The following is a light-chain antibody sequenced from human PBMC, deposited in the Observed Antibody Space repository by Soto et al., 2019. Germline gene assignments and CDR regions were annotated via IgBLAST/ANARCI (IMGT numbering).Light chain of an antibody. V-gene: IGKV1-5*03. Sequence: DIQMTQSPSTLSASVGDRVTITCRASQSISTWLAWYQQKPGKAPKLLIYTASRLESGVPSRFSGSGSGTEFTLTISSLQPDDLATYYCQQYNSHSSYTFGQGTKLEIK. J-gene: IGKJ2*01. CDR3: QQYNSHSSYT. CDR2: TAS. CDR1: QSISTW.